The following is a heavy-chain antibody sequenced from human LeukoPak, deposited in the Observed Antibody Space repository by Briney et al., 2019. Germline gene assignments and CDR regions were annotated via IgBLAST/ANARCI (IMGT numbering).Heavy chain of an antibody. J-gene: IGHJ5*02. D-gene: IGHD3-9*01. Sequence: GGSLRLSCAASGFTFSSYAMSWVRQAPGKGLEWVSAISGSGGGTYYVDSVKGRFTISRDNSKNTLYLQMNSLRAEDTAVYYCAKVSISDILAGYDRGDVWLDPWGQGTLVIVSS. CDR1: GFTFSSYA. V-gene: IGHV3-23*01. CDR2: ISGSGGGT. CDR3: AKVSISDILAGYDRGDVWLDP.